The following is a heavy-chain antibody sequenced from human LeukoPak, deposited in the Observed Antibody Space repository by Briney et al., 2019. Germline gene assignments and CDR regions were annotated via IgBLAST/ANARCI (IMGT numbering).Heavy chain of an antibody. CDR1: GGSISSYY. CDR2: IYTSGST. CDR3: ARDTWGQYCSGGSCHPHYFDY. D-gene: IGHD2-15*01. V-gene: IGHV4-4*07. Sequence: PSETLSLTCTVSGGSISSYYWSWIRQPAGKGLEWIGRIYTSGSTNYNPSLKSRVTMSVDTSKSQFSLKLSSVTAADTAVYYCARDTWGQYCSGGSCHPHYFDYWGQGTLVTVSS. J-gene: IGHJ4*02.